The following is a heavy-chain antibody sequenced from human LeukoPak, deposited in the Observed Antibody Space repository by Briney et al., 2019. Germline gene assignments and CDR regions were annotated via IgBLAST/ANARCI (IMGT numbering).Heavy chain of an antibody. Sequence: KTSETLSLTCAVSGGSISSGGYSWSWIRQPPGKGLEWIGYIYHSGSTYYNPSLKSRVTISVDTSKNQFSLKLSSVTAADTAVYYCARGVYYGFWSGYYWVFDYWGQGTLVTVSS. CDR3: ARGVYYGFWSGYYWVFDY. V-gene: IGHV4-30-2*01. CDR2: IYHSGST. CDR1: GGSISSGGYS. J-gene: IGHJ4*02. D-gene: IGHD3-3*01.